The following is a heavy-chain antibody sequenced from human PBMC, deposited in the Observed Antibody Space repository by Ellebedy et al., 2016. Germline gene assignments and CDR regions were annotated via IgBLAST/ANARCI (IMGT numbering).Heavy chain of an antibody. CDR1: GFNFRTYG. Sequence: GGSLRLXXATSGFNFRTYGMHWVRQAPGKGLEWVGIIWYDGSNTYYADPVKGRFTISRDNAKDSLYLQMNSLRAEDTAIYYCARGVGGTSLNWLDPWGQGTLVTVSS. V-gene: IGHV3-33*01. J-gene: IGHJ5*02. CDR2: IWYDGSNT. CDR3: ARGVGGTSLNWLDP. D-gene: IGHD3-16*01.